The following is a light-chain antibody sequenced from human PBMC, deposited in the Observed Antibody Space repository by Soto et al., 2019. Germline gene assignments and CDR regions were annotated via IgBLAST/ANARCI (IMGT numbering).Light chain of an antibody. V-gene: IGKV3-11*01. J-gene: IGKJ5*01. CDR3: QQRSRWPLT. Sequence: EIVLTQSPATLSLSPGERATLSCRASQSVSTYLAWYQQKPGQAPRLLIYGASIRATGIPARFSGGGSGTDFTLTISSLEPEDFAVYYCQQRSRWPLTFGQGTRLEIK. CDR2: GAS. CDR1: QSVSTY.